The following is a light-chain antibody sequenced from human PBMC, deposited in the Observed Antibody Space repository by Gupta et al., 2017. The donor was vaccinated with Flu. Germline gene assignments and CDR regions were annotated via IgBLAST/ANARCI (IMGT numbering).Light chain of an antibody. J-gene: IGLJ3*02. CDR2: DND. Sequence: KVTISCFGSTSNIGSNFVSWYQQLPGTPPKLRSYDNDQRPSGIPDRFSGSKSGTSATLGITGLQTGDEADYYCGTWDNRLNVGMFGGGTKLTVL. CDR3: GTWDNRLNVGM. CDR1: TSNIGSNF. V-gene: IGLV1-51*01.